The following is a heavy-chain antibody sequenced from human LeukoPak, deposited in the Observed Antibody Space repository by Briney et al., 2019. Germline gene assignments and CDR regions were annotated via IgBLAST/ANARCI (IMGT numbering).Heavy chain of an antibody. CDR2: IFYSGST. CDR3: ARHPLKAYVSDWFDP. CDR1: GGSISSRSYY. J-gene: IGHJ5*02. D-gene: IGHD3-10*02. V-gene: IGHV4-39*01. Sequence: SETLSLTCTVSGGSISSRSYYWGWRREPPGKGLGWIASIFYSGSTYHNPSLKSRVTISVDTSKSQFSLKLSSVTAADTAVYFCARHPLKAYVSDWFDPWGQGTLVTVSS.